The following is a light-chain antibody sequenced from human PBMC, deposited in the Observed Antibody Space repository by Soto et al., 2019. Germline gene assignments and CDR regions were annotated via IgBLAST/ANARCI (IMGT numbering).Light chain of an antibody. CDR3: QQSYNTPYT. CDR1: QSISSY. Sequence: DIQMTQSPSSLSASVGDRVTITCRASQSISSYLSWYQQKPGKAPKLLTYGASSLQTGVPSRFSGGGSGTDFTLTISSLQPEDFATYFCQQSYNTPYTFGQGTKVDIK. V-gene: IGKV1-39*01. CDR2: GAS. J-gene: IGKJ2*01.